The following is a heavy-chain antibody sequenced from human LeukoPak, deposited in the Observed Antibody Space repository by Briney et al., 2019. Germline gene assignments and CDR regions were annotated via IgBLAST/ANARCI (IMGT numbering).Heavy chain of an antibody. CDR3: VRDIGSYPPEK. Sequence: GGSLRLSCAASGFSVSSTYMSWVCQAPGKGLEWVSLMYSHGLTSYGDSVRGRFTISRDTSKNTLHLQMNSLRAEDTAIYYCVRDIGSYPPEKWGQGTLVTVSS. CDR2: MYSHGLT. D-gene: IGHD1-26*01. J-gene: IGHJ4*02. CDR1: GFSVSSTY. V-gene: IGHV3-53*01.